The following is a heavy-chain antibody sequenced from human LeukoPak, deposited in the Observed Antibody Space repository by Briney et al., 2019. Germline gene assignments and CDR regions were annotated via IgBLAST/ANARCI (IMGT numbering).Heavy chain of an antibody. CDR2: ISYTGST. V-gene: IGHV4-59*01. Sequence: SETLSLTCTVSGGSISTSYWSWIRQPPGKGLEWIGYISYTGSTNYNPSLKSLVTISVDTSKNQFSLKLSSVTAADTAVYYCARWNRMIDYWGQGTLVTVSS. CDR3: ARWNRMIDY. D-gene: IGHD1-1*01. CDR1: GGSISTSY. J-gene: IGHJ4*02.